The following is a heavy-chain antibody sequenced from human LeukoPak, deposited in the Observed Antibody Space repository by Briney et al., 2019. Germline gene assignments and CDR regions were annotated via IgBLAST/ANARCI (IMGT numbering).Heavy chain of an antibody. CDR2: ISSSSSYI. CDR3: ARAHNWKYGTFDY. D-gene: IGHD1-7*01. V-gene: IGHV3-21*01. J-gene: IGHJ4*02. Sequence: NPGGSLRLSCAASGFTFSSYSMNWVRQALGKGLEWVSCISSSSSYIYYADSVKGRFTISRDNAKNSLYLQMNSLRVEDTAVYYCARAHNWKYGTFDYWGQGTLVTVSS. CDR1: GFTFSSYS.